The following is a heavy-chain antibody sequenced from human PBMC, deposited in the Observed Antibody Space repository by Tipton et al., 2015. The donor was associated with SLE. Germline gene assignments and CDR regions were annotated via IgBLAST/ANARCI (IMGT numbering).Heavy chain of an antibody. CDR2: IRYDGSNK. CDR1: GFTFSSYW. J-gene: IGHJ3*01. Sequence: SLRLSCAASGFTFSSYWMSWVRQAPGKGLEWVAFIRYDGSNKYYADSVKGRFTISRDNSKNTLYLQMNSLRAEDTAVYYCARTPPYTTSWYDAFDLWGQGTMVTVSS. CDR3: ARTPPYTTSWYDAFDL. D-gene: IGHD6-13*01. V-gene: IGHV3-33*08.